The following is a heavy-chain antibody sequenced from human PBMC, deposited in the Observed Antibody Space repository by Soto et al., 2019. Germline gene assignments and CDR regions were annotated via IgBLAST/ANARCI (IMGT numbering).Heavy chain of an antibody. J-gene: IGHJ3*01. D-gene: IGHD2-21*02. CDR2: IHSDGSTT. V-gene: IGHV3-74*01. CDR1: GFTFNYYW. Sequence: EVQLVESEGGLVQRGGSLRLSCAASGFTFNYYWMHWVRQAPGQGLVWVSHIHSDGSTTTYADSVKGRFTISRDNAKNTLYLQINSLRADDMAVYYCVRGDKGGFDLWGQGTTVTVSS. CDR3: VRGDKGGFDL.